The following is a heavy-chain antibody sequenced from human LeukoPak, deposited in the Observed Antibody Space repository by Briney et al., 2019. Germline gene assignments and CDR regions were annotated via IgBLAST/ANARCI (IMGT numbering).Heavy chain of an antibody. J-gene: IGHJ4*02. V-gene: IGHV3-53*01. CDR1: GFTFSSYS. CDR2: IYSGGST. D-gene: IGHD2-8*02. Sequence: PGGSLRLSCAASGFTFSSYSMNWVRQAPGKGLEWVSVIYSGGSTYYADSVKGRFTISRDNSKNTLYLQMNSLRAEDTAVYYCARAGGPLDYWGQGTLVTVSS. CDR3: ARAGGPLDY.